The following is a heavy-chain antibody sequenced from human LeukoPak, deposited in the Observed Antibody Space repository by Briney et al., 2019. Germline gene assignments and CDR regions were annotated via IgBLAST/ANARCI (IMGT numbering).Heavy chain of an antibody. Sequence: GGSLRLSCVVSTFTFSDPYMDWVRQVPGKGLEWVGRIRSKVDSYTTEYAASVNGRFTISRDDSKNSLYLQMKSLKIEDTALYFCGRVGGWNSGYDSFDIWGRGTMVTVSS. J-gene: IGHJ3*02. CDR3: GRVGGWNSGYDSFDI. D-gene: IGHD5-18*01. CDR2: IRSKVDSYTT. CDR1: TFTFSDPY. V-gene: IGHV3-72*01.